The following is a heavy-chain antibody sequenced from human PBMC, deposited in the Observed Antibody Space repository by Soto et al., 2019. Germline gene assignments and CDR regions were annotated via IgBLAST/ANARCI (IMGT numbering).Heavy chain of an antibody. J-gene: IGHJ4*02. D-gene: IGHD3-22*01. CDR3: ARPRSPYDSRGPPAS. Sequence: PGGSLRLSCVVSGFNFSDYYMTWIRQAPGKGPEWVSFISSSSSTIFYTDSVKGRFTVSRDNAKNSLYLQMNSLRAEDTAVYYCARPRSPYDSRGPPASGGRAPLVT. V-gene: IGHV3-11*04. CDR1: GFNFSDYY. CDR2: ISSSSSTI.